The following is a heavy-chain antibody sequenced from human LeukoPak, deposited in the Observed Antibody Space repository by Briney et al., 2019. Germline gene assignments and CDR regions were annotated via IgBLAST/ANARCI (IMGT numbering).Heavy chain of an antibody. V-gene: IGHV3-43D*03. Sequence: GGSLRLSCAASGFVLEDYAMHWVRQGPGKGLEWVALITGDGDRTYYADSVKGRFTISRDNSKNSLYLQMNSLRGEDSALYYCAKDNYYDDGTYGIDFWGQGTLVTVSS. CDR2: ITGDGDRT. CDR3: AKDNYYDDGTYGIDF. D-gene: IGHD3-16*01. CDR1: GFVLEDYA. J-gene: IGHJ4*02.